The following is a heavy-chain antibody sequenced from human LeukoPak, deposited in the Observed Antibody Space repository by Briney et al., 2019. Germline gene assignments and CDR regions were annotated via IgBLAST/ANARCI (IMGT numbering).Heavy chain of an antibody. D-gene: IGHD3-22*01. CDR2: ISWNSGSI. J-gene: IGHJ4*02. CDR1: GFTFDDYA. Sequence: GGSLRLSCAASGFTFDDYAMHWVRQAPGKGLEWVSGISWNSGSIGYADSVKGRFTISKDNAKNSLYLQMNSLRAEDTALYYCAKDHYDSSGYTFDYWGQGTLVTVSS. V-gene: IGHV3-9*01. CDR3: AKDHYDSSGYTFDY.